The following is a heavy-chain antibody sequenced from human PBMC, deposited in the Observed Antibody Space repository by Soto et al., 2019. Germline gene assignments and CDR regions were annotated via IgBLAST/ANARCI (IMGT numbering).Heavy chain of an antibody. CDR1: GGSISSGDYY. J-gene: IGHJ5*02. V-gene: IGHV4-30-4*01. CDR3: AREETYYYDSGTYYIPSGS. Sequence: QVQLQESGPGLVKPSQTLSLTCTVSGGSISSGDYYWSWIRQPPGKGLEWIGYIYYSGSTYYNPSLKSRVTISVVTSKNQFSLKLSSVTAADTAVYYCAREETYYYDSGTYYIPSGSWGQGTLVTVSS. D-gene: IGHD3-10*01. CDR2: IYYSGST.